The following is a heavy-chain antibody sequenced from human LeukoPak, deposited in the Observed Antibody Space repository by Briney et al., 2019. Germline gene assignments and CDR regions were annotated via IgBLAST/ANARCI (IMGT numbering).Heavy chain of an antibody. CDR3: ARGSGYSDWFDP. CDR2: INPNSGGT. D-gene: IGHD3-3*01. CDR1: GYTFTGYY. J-gene: IGHJ5*02. Sequence: ASVKVSCKASGYTFTGYYMHWVRQAPGQGLEWMGRINPNSGGTNYAQKFQGRVTMTRDTSISPAYMELSRLRSDDTAVYYCARGSGYSDWFDPWGQGTLVTVSS. V-gene: IGHV1-2*06.